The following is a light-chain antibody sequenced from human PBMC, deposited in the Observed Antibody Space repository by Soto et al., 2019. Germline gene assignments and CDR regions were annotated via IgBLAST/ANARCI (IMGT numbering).Light chain of an antibody. V-gene: IGKV3-20*01. Sequence: EIVLTQSPGTLSLSPGERATLSCRASQSVSSSYLAWYQQKPGQAPRLLIYGASSRATGIPDRFSGSGSGTDFTLTISRLEPEYFAVYYCQQYGSSPTFGGGTKVDIK. CDR3: QQYGSSPT. CDR1: QSVSSSY. J-gene: IGKJ4*01. CDR2: GAS.